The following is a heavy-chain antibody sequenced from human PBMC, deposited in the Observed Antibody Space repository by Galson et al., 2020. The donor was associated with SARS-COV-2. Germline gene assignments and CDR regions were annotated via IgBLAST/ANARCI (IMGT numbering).Heavy chain of an antibody. CDR2: ISTDGSNQ. Sequence: IISTDGSNQYYADSVKDRFIMSRENSKNTVFLKMNSLRPEDTAVYYCAIDHDVLTGYPSYYFDSWGQG. J-gene: IGHJ4*02. CDR3: AIDHDVLTGYPSYYFDS. D-gene: IGHD3-9*01. V-gene: IGHV3-30*01.